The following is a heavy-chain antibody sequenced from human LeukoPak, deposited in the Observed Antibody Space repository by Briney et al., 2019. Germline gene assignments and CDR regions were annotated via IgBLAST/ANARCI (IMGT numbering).Heavy chain of an antibody. CDR2: IHTSGST. V-gene: IGHV4-4*07. D-gene: IGHD4-11*01. J-gene: IGHJ4*02. Sequence: PSETLSLTCTVSGGSISSYYWNWIRQPAGKGLEWIERIHTSGSTNYNPSLKSRVTMSVDTSKNQFSLKLSSVTAADTAVYYCARDFSNYRSYWGQGTLVTVSS. CDR1: GGSISSYY. CDR3: ARDFSNYRSY.